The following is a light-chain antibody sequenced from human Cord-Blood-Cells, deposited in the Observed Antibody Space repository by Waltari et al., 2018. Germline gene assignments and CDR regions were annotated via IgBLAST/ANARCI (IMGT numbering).Light chain of an antibody. CDR3: QSYDSSLSGWV. V-gene: IGLV1-40*01. J-gene: IGLJ3*02. CDR1: SSNIGAGYD. Sequence: QSVLTQPPSVSGAPGQRVTISCTGSSSNIGAGYDVHWYQRLPGTPPKLLLYGNSNRPSGVPDRFSGSKSGTSASLAITGLQAEDEADYYCQSYDSSLSGWVFGGGTKLTVL. CDR2: GNS.